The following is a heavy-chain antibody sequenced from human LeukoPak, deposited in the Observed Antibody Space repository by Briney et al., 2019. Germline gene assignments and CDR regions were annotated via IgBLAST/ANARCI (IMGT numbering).Heavy chain of an antibody. CDR1: GGSFSGYY. D-gene: IGHD5-12*01. CDR2: INHSGST. CDR3: VRLKFFGYSGYRNWLDP. J-gene: IGHJ5*02. Sequence: SETLSLTCAVYGGSFSGYYWSWIRQPPGKGLEWIGEINHSGSTNYNPSLKSRVTISVDTSKNQFSLKLSSVTAADTAVYYCVRLKFFGYSGYRNWLDPWGQGTLVTVSS. V-gene: IGHV4-34*01.